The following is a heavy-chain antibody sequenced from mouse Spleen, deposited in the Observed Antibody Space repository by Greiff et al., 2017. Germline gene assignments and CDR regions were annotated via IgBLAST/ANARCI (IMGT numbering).Heavy chain of an antibody. CDR1: GYSITSGYY. V-gene: IGHV3-6*01. CDR2: ISYDGSN. D-gene: IGHD1-2*01. Sequence: VQLKESGPGLVKPSQSLSLTCSVTGYSITSGYYWNWIRQFPGNKLEWMGYISYDGSNNYNPSLKNRISITRDTSKNQFFLKLNSVTTEDTATYYCADGRNFDYWGQGTTLTVSS. CDR3: ADGRNFDY. J-gene: IGHJ2*01.